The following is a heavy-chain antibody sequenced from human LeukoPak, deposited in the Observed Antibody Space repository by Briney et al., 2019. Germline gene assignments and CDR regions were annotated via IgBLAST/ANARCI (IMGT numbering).Heavy chain of an antibody. Sequence: ASVKVSCKTSGYTFTNYPINWVRQAPGQGLEWMGWANTNTGNPTYAQGLTGRFVFSSDTSVSTAYLQISSLKPEDTAVYYCVSSDDTSGYFLYWGQGTLVTVSS. J-gene: IGHJ4*02. CDR1: GYTFTNYP. D-gene: IGHD3-22*01. CDR3: VSSDDTSGYFLY. CDR2: ANTNTGNP. V-gene: IGHV7-4-1*02.